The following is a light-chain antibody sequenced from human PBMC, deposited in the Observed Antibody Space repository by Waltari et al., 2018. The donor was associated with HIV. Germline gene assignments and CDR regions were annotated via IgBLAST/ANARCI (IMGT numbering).Light chain of an antibody. CDR3: LLCYSGGGHGV. CDR2: DPS. J-gene: IGLJ2*01. Sequence: AVLTQVPSLTSFPVATVNTTCSSSTGTVTSGNNPHWFQQKPGQAPVTLIYDPSDQPSWTPARFSGSPPGGKAALTLTGVEPGDEADYYCLLCYSGGGHGVFGGGTKLTVL. CDR1: TGTVTSGNN. V-gene: IGLV7-46*01.